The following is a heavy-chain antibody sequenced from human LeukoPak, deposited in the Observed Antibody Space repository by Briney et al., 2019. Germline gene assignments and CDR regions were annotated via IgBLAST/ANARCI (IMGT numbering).Heavy chain of an antibody. J-gene: IGHJ6*03. CDR3: ARDGVHYDFWSGPTGGRYYYYYMDV. D-gene: IGHD3-3*01. CDR2: IYYSGST. Sequence: SETLSLTCTVSGGSISSGDYYGSWIRQPPGEGLEWIGYIYYSGSTYYNPSLKSRVTISVDTSKNQFSMKLSSVTAADTAVYYCARDGVHYDFWSGPTGGRYYYYYMDVWGKGTTVTVSS. V-gene: IGHV4-30-4*08. CDR1: GGSISSGDYY.